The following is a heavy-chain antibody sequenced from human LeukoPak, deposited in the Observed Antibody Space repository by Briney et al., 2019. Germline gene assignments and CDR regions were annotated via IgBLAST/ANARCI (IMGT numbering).Heavy chain of an antibody. V-gene: IGHV1-46*01. CDR2: INPSGGST. D-gene: IGHD5-18*01. J-gene: IGHJ4*02. Sequence: ASVKVSCKASGYTFTSYYMHWVRQAPGQGLEWMGIINPSGGSTSYAQKFQGRVTMTRDTSTGTVYMELSSLRSEDTAVYYCARVGHVDTAMVEGWWYFDYWGQGTLVTVSS. CDR1: GYTFTSYY. CDR3: ARVGHVDTAMVEGWWYFDY.